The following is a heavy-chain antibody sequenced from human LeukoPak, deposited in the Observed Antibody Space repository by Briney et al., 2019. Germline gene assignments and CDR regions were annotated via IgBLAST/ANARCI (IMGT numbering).Heavy chain of an antibody. CDR1: GFTFSGSA. V-gene: IGHV3-73*01. J-gene: IGHJ5*02. CDR2: IDKKDKGYATAT. Sequence: VGSLRLSCAASGFTFSGSAIHWVRQSSGKGLEWVGQIDKKDKGYATATASAASVKGRFTISRDDSINTAYLQMKSLKTEDTALYYCTRDSGTYNWFDPWGQGTLVTVSS. D-gene: IGHD1-26*01. CDR3: TRDSGTYNWFDP.